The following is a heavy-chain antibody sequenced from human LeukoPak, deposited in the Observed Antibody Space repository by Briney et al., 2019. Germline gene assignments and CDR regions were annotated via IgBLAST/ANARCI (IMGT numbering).Heavy chain of an antibody. CDR1: GDSISSGDYY. CDR3: ARDPTHDELEGY. V-gene: IGHV4-30-4*01. Sequence: PSQTLSLTCTVSGDSISSGDYYWSWIRQPPGKGLEWIGYIYYSGSTYYNPSLKSRVTISVDTSKNQFSLKLSSVTAADTAVYYCARDPTHDELEGYWGQGTLVTVSS. CDR2: IYYSGST. J-gene: IGHJ4*02. D-gene: IGHD1-7*01.